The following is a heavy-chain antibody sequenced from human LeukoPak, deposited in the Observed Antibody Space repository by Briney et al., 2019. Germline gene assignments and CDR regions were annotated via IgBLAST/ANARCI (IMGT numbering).Heavy chain of an antibody. CDR1: GFTFSSYS. D-gene: IGHD6-19*01. J-gene: IGHJ4*02. Sequence: GGSLRLSCAASGFTFSSYSMNWVRQAPGKGLEWVSSIRSSSSYIYYADSVKGRFTISRDNAKNSLYLQMNSLRAEATAVYYCARGDNSGWRNVYYFDYWGQGTLVTVSS. V-gene: IGHV3-21*01. CDR2: IRSSSSYI. CDR3: ARGDNSGWRNVYYFDY.